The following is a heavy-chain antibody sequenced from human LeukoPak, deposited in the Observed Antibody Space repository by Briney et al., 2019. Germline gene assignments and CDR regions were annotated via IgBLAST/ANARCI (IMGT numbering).Heavy chain of an antibody. CDR2: ISGSGGGT. Sequence: GGSLRLSCAVSGITLSNYGMSWVRQAPGKGLEWVAAISGSGGGTNYADSVKGRFTISRDNARNTLYLQMNSLRVEDTAAYFCAKRGVVIRVILVGFHKEAYYFDSWGQGALVTVSS. CDR3: AKRGVVIRVILVGFHKEAYYFDS. V-gene: IGHV3-23*01. J-gene: IGHJ4*02. CDR1: GITLSNYG. D-gene: IGHD3-22*01.